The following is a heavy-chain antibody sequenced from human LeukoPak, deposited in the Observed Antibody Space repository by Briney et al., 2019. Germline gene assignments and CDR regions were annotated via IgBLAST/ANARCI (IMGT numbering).Heavy chain of an antibody. CDR2: ISGSGGST. V-gene: IGHV3-23*01. J-gene: IGHJ5*02. D-gene: IGHD3-3*01. Sequence: GGSLRLSCAASGFTFSSYAMSWVRQAPGKGLEWVSAISGSGGSTYYADSVKGRFTISRDNSKNTLYLQMNSLRAEDTAVYYCARDYYDFWSGFRASNWFDPWGQGTLVTVSS. CDR3: ARDYYDFWSGFRASNWFDP. CDR1: GFTFSSYA.